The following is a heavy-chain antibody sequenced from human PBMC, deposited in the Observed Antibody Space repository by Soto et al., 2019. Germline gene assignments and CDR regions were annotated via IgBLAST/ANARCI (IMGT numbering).Heavy chain of an antibody. V-gene: IGHV4-59*08. CDR1: GGSINNYY. J-gene: IGHJ4*02. Sequence: SETLYLTCTVSGGSINNYYWTWIRQPPGKGLEWMGYIYYSGTTTNYNPSLKSRVTLSVDTSKNQFSLKLSSVTAADTAVYYCARLGGSYAVPHFDYWGQGTLVTVSS. D-gene: IGHD1-26*01. CDR2: IYYSGTTT. CDR3: ARLGGSYAVPHFDY.